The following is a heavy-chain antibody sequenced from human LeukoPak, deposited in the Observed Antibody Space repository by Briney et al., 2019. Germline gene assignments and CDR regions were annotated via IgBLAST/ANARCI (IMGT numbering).Heavy chain of an antibody. CDR1: GFIFSNYA. J-gene: IGHJ4*02. V-gene: IGHV3-23*01. D-gene: IGHD3-10*01. Sequence: RGSLRLSCAASGFIFSNYAMTWARLTPGKGLEWVSAISGSGGTMYYADSVKGRFTISRDSSTNTLCLQLSSLRAEDTAIYYCARGGSVFAYFFDYWGQGTLVTVSS. CDR2: ISGSGGTM. CDR3: ARGGSVFAYFFDY.